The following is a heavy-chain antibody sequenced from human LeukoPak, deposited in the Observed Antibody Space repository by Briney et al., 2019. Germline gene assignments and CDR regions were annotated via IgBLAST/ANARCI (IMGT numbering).Heavy chain of an antibody. J-gene: IGHJ4*02. CDR3: ARDTGYCSSTSCYRFDY. V-gene: IGHV1-18*01. CDR2: ISAYNGNT. D-gene: IGHD2-2*02. Sequence: ASVKVSCKASGYTFTSYGISWVRQAPGQGLEWMGWISAYNGNTNYAQKLQGRDTMTTDTSTSTAYMELRSLRSDDTAVYYCARDTGYCSSTSCYRFDYWGQGTLVTVSS. CDR1: GYTFTSYG.